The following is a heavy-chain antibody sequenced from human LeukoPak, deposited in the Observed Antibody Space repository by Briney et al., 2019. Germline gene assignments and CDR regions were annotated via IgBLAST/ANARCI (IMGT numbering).Heavy chain of an antibody. Sequence: GGSLRLSCAASGFTFSSCWMSWVRQAPGKGLEWVSAISGSGGSTYYADSVKGRFTISRDNSKNTLYLQMNSLRAEDTAVYYCAKGGQYQLLHFDYWGQGTLVTVSS. CDR2: ISGSGGST. D-gene: IGHD2-2*01. CDR1: GFTFSSCW. J-gene: IGHJ4*02. V-gene: IGHV3-23*01. CDR3: AKGGQYQLLHFDY.